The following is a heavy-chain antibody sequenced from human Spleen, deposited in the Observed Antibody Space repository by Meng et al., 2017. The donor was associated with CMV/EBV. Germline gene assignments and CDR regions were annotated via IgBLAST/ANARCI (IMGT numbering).Heavy chain of an antibody. D-gene: IGHD3-3*01. V-gene: IGHV3-48*04. CDR3: GSGFWSGYRLDQIDY. CDR2: ISSSSSPI. CDR1: GFTFNSYS. Sequence: GESLKISCAASGFTFNSYSMNWVRQAPGKGLEWVSYISSSSSPIYYADSVKGRFTISRDNAKNSLYLQMNSLRAEDTAVYYCGSGFWSGYRLDQIDYWGQGTLVTVSS. J-gene: IGHJ4*02.